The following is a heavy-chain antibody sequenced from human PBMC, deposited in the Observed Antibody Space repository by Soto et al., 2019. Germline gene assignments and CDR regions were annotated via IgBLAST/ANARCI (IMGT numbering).Heavy chain of an antibody. CDR2: IRSNSDGGTT. CDR3: TIAPQVNCWDS. Sequence: EVQLVESGGGLVQPGGSLRLSCAASGNIFSKAWMSWVRQAPGKGLEWVGRIRSNSDGGTTDYVASVKGSFTISREDSKNTLLRQMNSLETEDTTDYYCTIAPQVNCWDSWGQGPLFTFSS. J-gene: IGHJ5*01. V-gene: IGHV3-15*01. CDR1: GNIFSKAW.